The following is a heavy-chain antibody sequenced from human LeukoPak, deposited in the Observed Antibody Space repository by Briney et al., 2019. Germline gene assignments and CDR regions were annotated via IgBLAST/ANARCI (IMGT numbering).Heavy chain of an antibody. Sequence: ASVKVSCKASNYSFTTYGISWVRQAPGQGLEWMGWISAFNSYTNYAQKFQARVMMTTDSSTSTAYMELWSLRSDDTAVYYCARSNWDDAFDIWGQGTMVTVSS. CDR2: ISAFNSYT. J-gene: IGHJ3*02. V-gene: IGHV1-18*01. CDR3: ARSNWDDAFDI. D-gene: IGHD7-27*01. CDR1: NYSFTTYG.